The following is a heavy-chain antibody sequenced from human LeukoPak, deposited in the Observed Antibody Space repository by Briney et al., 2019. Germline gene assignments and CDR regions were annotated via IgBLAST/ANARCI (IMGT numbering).Heavy chain of an antibody. CDR1: GGSISSYY. V-gene: IGHV4-34*01. CDR2: INHSGST. J-gene: IGHJ6*03. CDR3: ARRGYCSSTSCPNYYYYYMDV. Sequence: SETLSLTCTVSGGSISSYYWSWIRQPPGKGLEWIGEINHSGSTNYNPSLKSRVTISVDTSKNQFSLKLSSVTAADTAVYYCARRGYCSSTSCPNYYYYYMDVWGKGTTVTVSS. D-gene: IGHD2-2*01.